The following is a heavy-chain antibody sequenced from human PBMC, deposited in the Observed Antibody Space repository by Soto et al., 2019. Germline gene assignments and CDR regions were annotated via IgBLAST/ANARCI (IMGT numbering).Heavy chain of an antibody. CDR1: GFSLSTSGVG. V-gene: IGHV2-5*02. J-gene: IGHJ5*02. CDR3: AHRAMTTVATGGGWIDP. D-gene: IGHD4-4*01. CDR2: IYWDDDK. Sequence: ITWKESGPTLVNPTQTLTLTCTFSGFSLSTSGVGVGWIRQPPGKALERLALIYWDDDKRYSPSLKSRLTITKDTSKNQVVLTMTNMDPVDTATYYCAHRAMTTVATGGGWIDPWGQGTLVTVSS.